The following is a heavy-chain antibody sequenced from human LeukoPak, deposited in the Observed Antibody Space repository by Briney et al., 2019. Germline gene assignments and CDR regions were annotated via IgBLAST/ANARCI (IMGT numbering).Heavy chain of an antibody. D-gene: IGHD2-2*01. V-gene: IGHV7-4-1*02. Sequence: ASVKVSCKASGYTFTSYAMNWVRQAPGQGLEWMGWINTNTGYPTYAQGFTGRFVFSLDTSVSTAYLQISSLKAEDTAVYYCARAPLVVPAAIVYYYYMDVWGKGTTVTVSS. CDR3: ARAPLVVPAAIVYYYYMDV. CDR2: INTNTGYP. J-gene: IGHJ6*03. CDR1: GYTFTSYA.